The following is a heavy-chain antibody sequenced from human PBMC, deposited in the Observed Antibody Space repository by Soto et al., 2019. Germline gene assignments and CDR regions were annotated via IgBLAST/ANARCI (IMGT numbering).Heavy chain of an antibody. CDR3: ARKDFGTHGPDL. J-gene: IGHJ5*02. CDR2: IHYSGTT. Sequence: QLQLQESGPGLVKPSETLSLSCTFSGGSVSGSNNYWGWIRQPPGKGLEWIGSIHYSGTTYYKSTLRSRLTISVDTSKNRFSLRLTSVTAADTAVYFCARKDFGTHGPDLWGQGTLVTVSS. V-gene: IGHV4-39*02. CDR1: GGSVSGSNNY. D-gene: IGHD3-3*01.